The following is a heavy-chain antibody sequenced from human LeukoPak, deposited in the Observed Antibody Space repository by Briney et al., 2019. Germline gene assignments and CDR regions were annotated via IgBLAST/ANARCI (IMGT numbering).Heavy chain of an antibody. Sequence: SETLSLTCTVSGGSISSGGYSWSWIRQPPGKGLEWIGYIYHSGSTYYNPSLKSRVTISVDRSKNQFSLKLSSVTAADTAVYYCARGGGWAKRWLQLDSWGQGTLVTVSS. V-gene: IGHV4-30-2*01. CDR1: GGSISSGGYS. CDR3: ARGGGWAKRWLQLDS. D-gene: IGHD5-24*01. J-gene: IGHJ4*02. CDR2: IYHSGST.